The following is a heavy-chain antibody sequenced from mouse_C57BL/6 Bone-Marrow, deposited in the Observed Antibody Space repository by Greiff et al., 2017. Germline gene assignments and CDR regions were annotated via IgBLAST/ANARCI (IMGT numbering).Heavy chain of an antibody. Sequence: LVESGAELVRPGASVTLSCKASGYTFTDYEMHWVKQTPVHGLEWIGAIDPETGGTAYNQKFKGKAILTADKSSSTAYMELRSLTSEDSAVYYCTREEVEDGSSPSWFAYWGQGTLVTVSA. CDR3: TREEVEDGSSPSWFAY. V-gene: IGHV1-15*01. D-gene: IGHD1-1*01. CDR2: IDPETGGT. J-gene: IGHJ3*01. CDR1: GYTFTDYE.